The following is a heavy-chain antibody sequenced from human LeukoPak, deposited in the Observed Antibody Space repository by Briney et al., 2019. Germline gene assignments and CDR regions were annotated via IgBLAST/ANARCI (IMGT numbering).Heavy chain of an antibody. J-gene: IGHJ4*02. CDR1: GFTFSSYW. V-gene: IGHV3-30*03. Sequence: GGSLRLSCAASGFTFSSYWMSWVRQAPGKGLEWVAVISYDGSNKYYADSVKGRFTISRDNSKNTLYLQMNSLRAEDTAVYYCARDLSGPNDYWGQGTLVTVSS. CDR3: ARDLSGPNDY. CDR2: ISYDGSNK. D-gene: IGHD5-12*01.